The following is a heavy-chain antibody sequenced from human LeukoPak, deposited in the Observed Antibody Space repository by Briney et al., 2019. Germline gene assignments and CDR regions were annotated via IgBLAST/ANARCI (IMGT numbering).Heavy chain of an antibody. Sequence: PGGSLRLSCAASGFTFSSYSMNWVRQAPGKGLEWVSSISSSSSYIYYADSVKGRFTISRDNAKNSLYLQMNSLRAEDTAVYYCARDDPFGGTMIANWGQGTLVTVSS. D-gene: IGHD3-22*01. CDR2: ISSSSSYI. V-gene: IGHV3-21*01. CDR1: GFTFSSYS. CDR3: ARDDPFGGTMIAN. J-gene: IGHJ4*02.